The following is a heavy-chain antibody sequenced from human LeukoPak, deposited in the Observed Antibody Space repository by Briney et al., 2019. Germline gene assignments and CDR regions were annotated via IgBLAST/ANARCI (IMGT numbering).Heavy chain of an antibody. CDR2: ITAYNGNR. CDR1: GYTFSNYG. D-gene: IGHD1-1*01. V-gene: IGHV1-18*01. CDR3: ARDNDKVVDH. J-gene: IGHJ4*01. Sequence: ASVKVSCKTSGYTFSNYGISWVRQAPGQGLEWMRWITAYNGNRLYAQRFQGRITLTTDTSTSTSYMELRSLEYDDTAIYYCARDNDKVVDHWGQGTLVTVSS.